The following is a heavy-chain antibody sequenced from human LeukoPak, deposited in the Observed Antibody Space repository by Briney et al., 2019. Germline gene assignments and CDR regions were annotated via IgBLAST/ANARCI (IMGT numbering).Heavy chain of an antibody. V-gene: IGHV4-39*01. Sequence: SETLSLTCTVSGGSISSSSYYWGWIRQPPGKGLEWIGSIYYSGSTYYNPSLKSRVTISVDTSKNQFSLKLSSVTAADTAVYYCASEVAIFGVVIIERWFDPWGQGTLVTVSP. D-gene: IGHD3-3*01. J-gene: IGHJ5*02. CDR3: ASEVAIFGVVIIERWFDP. CDR1: GGSISSSSYY. CDR2: IYYSGST.